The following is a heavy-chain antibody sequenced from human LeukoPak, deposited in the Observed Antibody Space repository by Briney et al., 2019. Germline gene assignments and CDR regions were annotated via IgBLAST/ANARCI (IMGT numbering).Heavy chain of an antibody. CDR1: GYTFTSYG. Sequence: ASVKVSCKASGYTFTSYGISWVRQDPGQGLEWMGWISAYNGNTNYAQKLQGRVTMTTDTSTSTAYMELRSLRSDDTAVYYCARDDSMIVVVSFDYWGQGTLVTVSS. J-gene: IGHJ4*02. CDR2: ISAYNGNT. D-gene: IGHD3-22*01. CDR3: ARDDSMIVVVSFDY. V-gene: IGHV1-18*01.